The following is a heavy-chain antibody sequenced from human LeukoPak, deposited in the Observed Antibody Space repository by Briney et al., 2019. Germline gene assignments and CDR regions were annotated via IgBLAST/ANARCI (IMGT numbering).Heavy chain of an antibody. Sequence: GASVKVSCKASGYTFTGYYMHWVRQAPGQGLEWVGGINPNDGGTNSAQKFQGGVTMTRDTSISTVYMELSSLTSDDTAVYFCAGICSSSGCHLDYWGQGTLVTVSS. CDR2: INPNDGGT. CDR1: GYTFTGYY. CDR3: AGICSSSGCHLDY. D-gene: IGHD2-2*01. J-gene: IGHJ4*02. V-gene: IGHV1-2*02.